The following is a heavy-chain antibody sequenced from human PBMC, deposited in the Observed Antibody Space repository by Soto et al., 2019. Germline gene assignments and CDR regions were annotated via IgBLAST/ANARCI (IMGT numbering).Heavy chain of an antibody. Sequence: QVQLVESGGGLVKPGESLRLSCIGSGFTLSDNWMTWIRQAPGKGLEWVSYISASGDYTNYADSLKGRFTISRDNARNSLWRQIISLTAEEPAVAYCARSSGWRQVCVYKDGLDVWGQGTAVIVS. V-gene: IGHV3-11*06. CDR2: ISASGDYT. J-gene: IGHJ6*02. CDR3: ARSSGWRQVCVYKDGLDV. D-gene: IGHD3-10*01. CDR1: GFTLSDNW.